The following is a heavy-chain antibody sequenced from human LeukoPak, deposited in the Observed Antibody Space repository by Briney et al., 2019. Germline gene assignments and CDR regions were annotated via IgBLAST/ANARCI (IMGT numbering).Heavy chain of an antibody. CDR1: GYTFTSYY. CDR3: ARDKEADIFGVVISADY. CDR2: INPSGGST. J-gene: IGHJ4*02. V-gene: IGHV1-46*01. Sequence: GASVKVSCKASGYTFTSYYMHWVRQAPGQGLEWMGIINPSGGSTSYAQKFQGRVTTTRDTSTSTVYMELSSLRSEDTAVYYCARDKEADIFGVVISADYWGQGTLVTVSS. D-gene: IGHD3-3*01.